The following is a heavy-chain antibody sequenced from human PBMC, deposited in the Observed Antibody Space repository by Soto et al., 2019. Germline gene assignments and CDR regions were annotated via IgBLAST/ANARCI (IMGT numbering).Heavy chain of an antibody. Sequence: SETLSLTCAVYGGSFSGYYWSWIRQSPGKGLEWIGEINHSGRTNENPSLKSRVTVSVDTSKNQFSLKVRSVTAADTAVYYCARVIKVQGDAPDKYYFDSWGQEVWSPSPQ. J-gene: IGHJ4*01. V-gene: IGHV4-34*01. D-gene: IGHD3-10*01. CDR3: ARVIKVQGDAPDKYYFDS. CDR1: GGSFSGYY. CDR2: INHSGRT.